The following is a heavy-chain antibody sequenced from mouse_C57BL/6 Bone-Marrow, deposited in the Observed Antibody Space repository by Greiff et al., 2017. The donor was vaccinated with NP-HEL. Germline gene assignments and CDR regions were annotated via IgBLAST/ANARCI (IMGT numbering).Heavy chain of an antibody. Sequence: EVMLVESEGGLVQPGISMKLSCTASGFTFSDYYMAWVRQVPEKGLEWVANINYDGSSTYYLDSLKSRFIISRDNAKNILYLQMSSLKSENTATYYCARVGYYGSYYYAMDYWGQGTSVTVSS. J-gene: IGHJ4*01. CDR2: INYDGSST. V-gene: IGHV5-16*01. D-gene: IGHD1-1*01. CDR3: ARVGYYGSYYYAMDY. CDR1: GFTFSDYY.